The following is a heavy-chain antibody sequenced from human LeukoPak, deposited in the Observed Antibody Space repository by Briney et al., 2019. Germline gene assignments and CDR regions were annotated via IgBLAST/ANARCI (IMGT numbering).Heavy chain of an antibody. V-gene: IGHV4-34*01. J-gene: IGHJ6*04. CDR3: ARDLSMDV. CDR2: IDHSGST. Sequence: SETLSLTCTVSGASISSYYWTWIRQPPGKGLEWIGEIDHSGSTNYNPSLKSRVTMSVDTSKIQFSLKLSSVTAADTAVYYCARDLSMDVWGKGTTVTVSS. CDR1: GASISSYY.